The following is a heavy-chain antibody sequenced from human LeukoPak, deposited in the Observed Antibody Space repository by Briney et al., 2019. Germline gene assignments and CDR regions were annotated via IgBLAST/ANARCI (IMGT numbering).Heavy chain of an antibody. V-gene: IGHV1-18*01. Sequence: ASVKVSCKASGYTFTGYGFTWVRQAPGQGLEWMGWISAKNGKTNYAQKFRGRVTLTTDTSTSTAYMELRSLRSDDTAVYYCARDFFQFSVRFDSWGQGTLVTVSS. CDR1: GYTFTGYG. J-gene: IGHJ5*01. D-gene: IGHD2-8*01. CDR2: ISAKNGKT. CDR3: ARDFFQFSVRFDS.